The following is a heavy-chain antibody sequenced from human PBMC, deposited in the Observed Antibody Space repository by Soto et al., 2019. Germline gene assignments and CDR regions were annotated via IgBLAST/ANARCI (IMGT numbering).Heavy chain of an antibody. D-gene: IGHD2-2*01. V-gene: IGHV3-23*01. CDR2: ISGSGGST. CDR1: GFTFSSYA. J-gene: IGHJ4*02. Sequence: PGGSLRLSCAASGFTFSSYAMSWVRQAPGKGLEWIAVISGSGGSTYYADSVKGRFTISRDNSKNTLYLQMNSLRAEDTAVYYCAKDVVVQATSGGTFDYWGQGTLVTVSS. CDR3: AKDVVVQATSGGTFDY.